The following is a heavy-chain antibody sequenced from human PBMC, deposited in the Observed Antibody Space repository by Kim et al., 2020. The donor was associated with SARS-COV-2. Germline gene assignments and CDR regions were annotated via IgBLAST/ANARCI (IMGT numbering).Heavy chain of an antibody. J-gene: IGHJ6*02. CDR3: AKGDDYGEYEDV. Sequence: FADSLKGRFTIYRDNSKNTLYLQMNGLRAEDTAVYYCAKGDDYGEYEDVWGQGTTVTVSS. V-gene: IGHV3-23*01. D-gene: IGHD4-17*01.